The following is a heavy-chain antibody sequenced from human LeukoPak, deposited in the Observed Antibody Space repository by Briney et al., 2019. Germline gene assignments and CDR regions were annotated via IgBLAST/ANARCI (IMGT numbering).Heavy chain of an antibody. Sequence: ASVKVSCKASGYTFTSYGISWVRQAPGQGLEWMGWISAYNGNTNYAQKLQGRVTMTTDTSTSTAYMELRSLRSDDTAVYYCARDPDSIVVVPAARTVAFDIWGQGTMVTVSS. CDR3: ARDPDSIVVVPAARTVAFDI. V-gene: IGHV1-18*01. CDR1: GYTFTSYG. J-gene: IGHJ3*02. D-gene: IGHD2-2*01. CDR2: ISAYNGNT.